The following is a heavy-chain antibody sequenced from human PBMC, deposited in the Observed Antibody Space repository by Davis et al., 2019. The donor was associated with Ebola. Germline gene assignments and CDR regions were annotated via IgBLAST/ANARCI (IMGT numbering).Heavy chain of an antibody. V-gene: IGHV1-69*05. CDR1: GYTFTSYA. CDR3: ARDRPLPKQYYYDSSGYSAGEYFQH. J-gene: IGHJ1*01. D-gene: IGHD3-22*01. CDR2: IIPIFGTA. Sequence: SVKVSCKASGYTFTSYAISWVRQAPGQGLEWMGGIIPIFGTANYAQKFQGRVTMTRDTSTSTVYMELSSLRSEDTAVYYCARDRPLPKQYYYDSSGYSAGEYFQHWGQGTLVTVSS.